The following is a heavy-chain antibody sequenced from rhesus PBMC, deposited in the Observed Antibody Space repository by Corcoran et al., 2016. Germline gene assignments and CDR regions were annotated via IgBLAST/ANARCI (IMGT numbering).Heavy chain of an antibody. CDR2: ISNGGNGT. Sequence: EVRLVESGGGLVQPGGSLRLSCAASGFTFSDYYMDWVRQVPGKGLELVSRISNGGNGTWYADSVKGRFTISRENAKNTLYLQMNSLRTEDTAVYYCARDRAGGFDYWGQGVLVTVSS. CDR3: ARDRAGGFDY. CDR1: GFTFSDYY. V-gene: IGHV3-178*01. D-gene: IGHD1-1*01. J-gene: IGHJ4*01.